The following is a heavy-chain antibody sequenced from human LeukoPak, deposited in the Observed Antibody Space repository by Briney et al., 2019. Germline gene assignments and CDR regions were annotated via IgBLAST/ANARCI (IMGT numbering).Heavy chain of an antibody. Sequence: GGSLRLSCAASGFTFSRYSMNWVRQAPGKGLEWVSSISGSSSYIYYADSVKGRFTISRHNAKNSLYLQMNSLRAEDTAVYYCARVSAGVIGMKDVFDIWGQGTMVTVSS. V-gene: IGHV3-21*01. D-gene: IGHD3-16*02. CDR1: GFTFSRYS. J-gene: IGHJ3*02. CDR3: ARVSAGVIGMKDVFDI. CDR2: ISGSSSYI.